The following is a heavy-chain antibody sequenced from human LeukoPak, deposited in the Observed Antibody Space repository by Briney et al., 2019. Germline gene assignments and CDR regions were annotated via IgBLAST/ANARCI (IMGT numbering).Heavy chain of an antibody. CDR3: ARDMRITMVRGVISSFDI. CDR1: GGSISSYY. J-gene: IGHJ3*02. Sequence: PETLSLTCTVSGGSISSYYWSWIRQPAGKGLEWIGRIYTSGSTNYNPSLKSRVTMSVDTSKNQFSLKLSSVTAADTAVYYCARDMRITMVRGVISSFDIWGQGTMVTVSS. V-gene: IGHV4-4*07. D-gene: IGHD3-10*01. CDR2: IYTSGST.